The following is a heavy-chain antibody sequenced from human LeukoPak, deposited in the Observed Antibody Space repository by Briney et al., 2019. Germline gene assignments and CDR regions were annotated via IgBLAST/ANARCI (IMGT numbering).Heavy chain of an antibody. CDR3: ARDAYNRDAFDV. CDR1: GFTFDDYA. V-gene: IGHV3-9*01. D-gene: IGHD5-24*01. J-gene: IGHJ3*01. Sequence: GGSLRLSCAASGFTFDDYAMHWVRQAPGKGLEWVSGISWNSGSIGYADSVKGRFTVSRDNSENKVYLQMNSLRGEDTAEYYCARDAYNRDAFDVWGQGTLVTVSS. CDR2: ISWNSGSI.